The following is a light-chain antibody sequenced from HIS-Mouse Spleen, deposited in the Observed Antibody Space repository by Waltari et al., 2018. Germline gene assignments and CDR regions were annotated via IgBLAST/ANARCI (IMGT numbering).Light chain of an antibody. J-gene: IGKJ4*01. CDR2: DAS. CDR1: QDISNY. V-gene: IGKV1-33*01. CDR3: QQYDNIPLT. Sequence: IHLTQSPSSLSASVGDRVTLTCQASQDISNYLHWYQQKPGKAPKLLIYDASNLETGVPARFSGSGSGTDFTLTISSLQPEDIAAYYCQQYDNIPLTFGGGTKVEIK.